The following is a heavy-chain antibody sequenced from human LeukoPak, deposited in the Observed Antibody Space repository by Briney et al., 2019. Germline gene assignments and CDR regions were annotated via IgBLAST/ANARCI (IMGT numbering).Heavy chain of an antibody. D-gene: IGHD3-10*01. Sequence: GGSLRLSCAASGFTFSSYGMHWVRQAPGKGPEWVAFIRYDGSDKYYADSVKGRFTISRESSKKTQYLQMNSLRAEDTAVYYCARGVMVHMGVVFDIWGQGTMVTVSS. CDR1: GFTFSSYG. V-gene: IGHV3-30*02. CDR2: IRYDGSDK. CDR3: ARGVMVHMGVVFDI. J-gene: IGHJ3*02.